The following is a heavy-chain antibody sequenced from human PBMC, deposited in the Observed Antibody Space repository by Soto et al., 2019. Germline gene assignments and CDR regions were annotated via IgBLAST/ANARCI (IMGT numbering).Heavy chain of an antibody. CDR2: IYYSGST. V-gene: IGHV4-31*03. Sequence: SETLSLTCTVSGGSISSGGYYWSWIRQHPGKGLEWIGYIYYSGSTYYNPSLKSRVTILGDTSKNQFSLKLNPVTAADTAVYYCARDLWGYCGTDCYPLDVWGQGTTVTVSS. D-gene: IGHD2-21*02. CDR3: ARDLWGYCGTDCYPLDV. J-gene: IGHJ6*02. CDR1: GGSISSGGYY.